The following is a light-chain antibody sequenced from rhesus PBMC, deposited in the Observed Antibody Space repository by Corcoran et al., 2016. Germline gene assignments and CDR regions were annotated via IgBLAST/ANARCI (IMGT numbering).Light chain of an antibody. V-gene: IGKV1-43*02. CDR2: GAS. J-gene: IGKJ1*01. CDR3: LQYNSDPWT. CDR1: QGISTY. Sequence: DIQMTQSPSSLSASVGDRVTITCRASQGISTYLNWYQQKPGKAPKRLIYGASSLESGVPSRFSGSGSGTDFTITISSLQPEDFATYYCLQYNSDPWTFGQGTKVEIK.